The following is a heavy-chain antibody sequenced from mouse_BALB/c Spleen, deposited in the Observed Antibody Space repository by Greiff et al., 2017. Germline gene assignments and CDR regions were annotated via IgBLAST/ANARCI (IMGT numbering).Heavy chain of an antibody. D-gene: IGHD2-4*01. V-gene: IGHV5-17*02. CDR3: ARSRLRREWFAY. CDR2: ISSGSSTI. Sequence: EVKLMESGGGLVQPGGSRKLSCAASGFTFSSFGMHWVRQAPEKGLEWVAYISSGSSTIYYADTVKGRFTISRDNPKNTLFLQMTSLRSEDTAMYYCARSRLRREWFAYWGQGTLVTVSA. J-gene: IGHJ3*01. CDR1: GFTFSSFG.